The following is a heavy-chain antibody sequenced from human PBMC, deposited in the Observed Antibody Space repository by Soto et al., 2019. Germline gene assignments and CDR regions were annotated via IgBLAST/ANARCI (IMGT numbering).Heavy chain of an antibody. CDR1: GYTFTSYD. CDR3: ARGGGDGYNGISDAFDI. CDR2: MNPNSGNT. Sequence: GASVKVSCKASGYTFTSYDINWVRQATGQGLEWMGRMNPNSGNTGYAQKFQGRVTMTRNTSISTAYMELSSLRSEDTAVYYCARGGGDGYNGISDAFDIWGQGTMVTVSS. J-gene: IGHJ3*02. D-gene: IGHD5-12*01. V-gene: IGHV1-8*01.